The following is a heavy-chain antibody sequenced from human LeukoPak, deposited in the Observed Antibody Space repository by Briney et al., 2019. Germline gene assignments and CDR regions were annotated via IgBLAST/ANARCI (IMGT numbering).Heavy chain of an antibody. Sequence: SETLSLTCTVSGGSISSYYWSWIRQPPGKGLEWIGYIYYSGSTNYNPSLKSRVTISVDTSKNQFPLKLTSVTAADTAVYYCARGRLGGSGSEYYFDYWGQGTLVTVSS. CDR3: ARGRLGGSGSEYYFDY. V-gene: IGHV4-59*12. CDR1: GGSISSYY. J-gene: IGHJ4*02. CDR2: IYYSGST. D-gene: IGHD3-10*01.